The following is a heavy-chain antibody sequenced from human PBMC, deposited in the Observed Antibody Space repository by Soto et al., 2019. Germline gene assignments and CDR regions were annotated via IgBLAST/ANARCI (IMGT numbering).Heavy chain of an antibody. CDR1: GGSISSSNW. Sequence: QVQLQESGPGLVKPSGTLSLTCAVSGGSISSSNWWSWVRQPPAKGLEWIGEIYHSGSTNYNPSLKSPVTISVDKSKNQFSLKLGSVTAADTAVYYCARGSGGVIDRHFDYWGQGTLVTVSS. J-gene: IGHJ4*02. CDR3: ARGSGGVIDRHFDY. D-gene: IGHD3-16*02. CDR2: IYHSGST. V-gene: IGHV4-4*02.